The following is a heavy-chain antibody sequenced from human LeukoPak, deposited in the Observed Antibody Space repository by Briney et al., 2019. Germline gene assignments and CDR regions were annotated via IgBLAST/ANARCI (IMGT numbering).Heavy chain of an antibody. CDR1: GFTLSNYA. J-gene: IGHJ4*02. CDR2: ISYDGSNK. Sequence: GGSLRLSCAVSGFTLSNYAMHWVRQAPGKGLDWVTVISYDGSNKYYADSVKGRFSVLRDNSENMVYLQMNSLRPEDTAVYYCAKGPQYYYDSADDWGQGTLVTVSS. V-gene: IGHV3-30*18. CDR3: AKGPQYYYDSADD. D-gene: IGHD3-22*01.